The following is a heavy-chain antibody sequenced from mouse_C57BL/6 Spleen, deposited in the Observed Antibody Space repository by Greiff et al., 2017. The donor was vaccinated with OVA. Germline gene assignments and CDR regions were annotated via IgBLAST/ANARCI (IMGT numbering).Heavy chain of an antibody. D-gene: IGHD4-1*01. Sequence: DVKLLESGPGLVKPSQSLSLTCSVTGYSITSGYYWNWIRQFPGNKLEWMGYISYDGSNNYNPSLKNRISITRDTSKNQFFLKLNSVTTEDTATYYCARGLVDYWGQGTTLTVSS. V-gene: IGHV3-6*01. CDR1: GYSITSGYY. CDR3: ARGLVDY. CDR2: ISYDGSN. J-gene: IGHJ2*01.